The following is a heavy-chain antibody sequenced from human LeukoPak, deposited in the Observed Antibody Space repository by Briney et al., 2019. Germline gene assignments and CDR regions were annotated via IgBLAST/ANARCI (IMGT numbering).Heavy chain of an antibody. CDR3: ARDQDYDHLYDDYGMDV. D-gene: IGHD3-22*01. CDR2: ISYDGSNK. J-gene: IGHJ6*02. Sequence: PGRSLRLSCAASGFTFSSYAMHWVRQAPGKGLEWVAGISYDGSNKNYAHSVKGRFTISRDNSKNTLYVQMNSLRAEDTAVYYCARDQDYDHLYDDYGMDVWGQGTTVTVSS. CDR1: GFTFSSYA. V-gene: IGHV3-30-3*01.